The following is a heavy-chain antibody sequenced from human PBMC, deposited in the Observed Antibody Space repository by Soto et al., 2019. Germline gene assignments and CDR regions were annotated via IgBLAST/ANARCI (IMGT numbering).Heavy chain of an antibody. J-gene: IGHJ3*02. CDR2: VIPIIGEG. Sequence: QVQLVQSGAEVKEPGSSVKVSCKVSGGTFSSQTINWVRQVPGQGLEWMGSVIPIIGEGKYAQSFLGRVPITGERSPSTDYMQLSSRRLEDTAVYFWATPAVNDLDADSSAFDIWGQGTMVTVSS. V-gene: IGHV1-69*02. CDR3: ATPAVNDLDADSSAFDI. CDR1: GGTFSSQT. D-gene: IGHD1-1*01.